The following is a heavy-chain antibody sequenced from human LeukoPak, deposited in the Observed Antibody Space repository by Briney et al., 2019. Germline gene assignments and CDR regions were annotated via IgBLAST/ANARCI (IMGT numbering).Heavy chain of an antibody. CDR3: AAGIVAAAGTYYFDY. J-gene: IGHJ4*02. CDR2: INHSGST. CDR1: GGSFSGYY. Sequence: SETLSLTCAVYGGSFSGYYWSWIRQPLGKGLEWIGEINHSGSTNYNPSLKSRVTISVDTSKNQFSLKLSSVTAADTAVYYCAAGIVAAAGTYYFDYWGQGTLVTVSS. V-gene: IGHV4-34*01. D-gene: IGHD6-13*01.